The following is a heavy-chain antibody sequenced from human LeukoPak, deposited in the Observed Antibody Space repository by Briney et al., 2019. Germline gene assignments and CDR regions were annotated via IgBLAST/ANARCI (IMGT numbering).Heavy chain of an antibody. V-gene: IGHV4-38-2*02. J-gene: IGHJ5*02. CDR1: GYSIGSGYY. CDR2: IYHSGST. Sequence: SETLSLTCTVSGYSIGSGYYWGWIRQPPGKGLEWIGSIYHSGSTYYNPSLKSRVTISVDTSKKQFSLKLSSVTAADTAVYYCAREKIGYYDGSGRGWFDPWGQGTLLTVSS. D-gene: IGHD3-22*01. CDR3: AREKIGYYDGSGRGWFDP.